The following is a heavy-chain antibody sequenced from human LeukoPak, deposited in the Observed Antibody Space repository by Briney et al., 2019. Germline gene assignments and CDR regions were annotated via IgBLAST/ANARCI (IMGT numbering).Heavy chain of an antibody. J-gene: IGHJ4*02. CDR2: IYYSGST. Sequence: SETLSLTWTLSGGSISSYYWSWIRQPPGKGLEWIGYIYYSGSTNYNPSLKSRVTISVDTSKNQFSLKLSSVTAADTAVYYCVGTWVGAQYYFDYWGQGTLVTVSS. V-gene: IGHV4-59*01. CDR3: VGTWVGAQYYFDY. D-gene: IGHD1-26*01. CDR1: GGSISSYY.